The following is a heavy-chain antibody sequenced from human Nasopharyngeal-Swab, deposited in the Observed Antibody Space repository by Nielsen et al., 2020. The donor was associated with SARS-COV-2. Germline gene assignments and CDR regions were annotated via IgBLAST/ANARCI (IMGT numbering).Heavy chain of an antibody. CDR1: GFTFSTYS. Sequence: GGSLRLSCAASGFTFSTYSMSWVRQAPGKGLEWVSSISSSNSYIYYADSVKGRFTISRDNAKNSLYLQMNSLRAEDTAVYYCARTDGYTLNNAFDIWGQGTMVTVSS. V-gene: IGHV3-21*01. J-gene: IGHJ3*02. CDR3: ARTDGYTLNNAFDI. CDR2: ISSSNSYI. D-gene: IGHD5-24*01.